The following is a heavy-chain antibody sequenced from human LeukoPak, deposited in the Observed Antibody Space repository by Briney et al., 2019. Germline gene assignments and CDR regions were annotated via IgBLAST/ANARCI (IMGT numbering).Heavy chain of an antibody. D-gene: IGHD3-10*01. CDR2: IYPADSDS. CDR1: GYSFSNDW. CDR3: ARLRSHLWFGDYDY. Sequence: GESLKISCKGSGYSFSNDWIGWVRQMPGKGLEWMGIIYPADSDSKYSPSFQGQVTISADKSISTAYLQWNSLKASDTAMYYCARLRSHLWFGDYDYWGRGTLVTVSS. J-gene: IGHJ4*02. V-gene: IGHV5-51*01.